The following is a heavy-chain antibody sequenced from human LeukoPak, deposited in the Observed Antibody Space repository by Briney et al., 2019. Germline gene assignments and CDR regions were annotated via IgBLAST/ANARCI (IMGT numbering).Heavy chain of an antibody. J-gene: IGHJ4*02. D-gene: IGHD6-13*01. CDR2: ISSNGGST. Sequence: GVSLRLSCAASGFTFSSYAMHWVRQAPGKGLEYVSAISSNGGSTYYANSVKGRFTISRDNSKNTLYLQMGSLRAEDMAVYYCARGLAVIAAAAYYFDYWGQGTLVTVSS. V-gene: IGHV3-64*01. CDR3: ARGLAVIAAAAYYFDY. CDR1: GFTFSSYA.